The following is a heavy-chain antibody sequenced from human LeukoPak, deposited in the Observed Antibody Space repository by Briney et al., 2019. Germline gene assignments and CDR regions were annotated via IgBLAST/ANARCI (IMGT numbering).Heavy chain of an antibody. J-gene: IGHJ4*02. CDR3: ARVGRLRYIGYFDY. Sequence: PSETPSLTCTVSGGSISSYYWSWIRQPPGKGLEWIGYIYYSGSTNYNPSLKSRVTISVDTSKNQFSLKLSSVTAADTAVYYCARVGRLRYIGYFDYWGQGTLVTVSS. CDR2: IYYSGST. D-gene: IGHD5-12*01. CDR1: GGSISSYY. V-gene: IGHV4-59*01.